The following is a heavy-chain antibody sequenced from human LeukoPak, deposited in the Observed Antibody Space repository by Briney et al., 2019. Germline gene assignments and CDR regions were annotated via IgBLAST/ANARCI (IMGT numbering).Heavy chain of an antibody. V-gene: IGHV4-34*01. Sequence: SETLSLTCAVYGGSFSGYYWSWIRQPPGKGLEWIGEINHSGSTNYNPSLKSRVTISVDTSKNQFSLKLSSVTAADTAVYYCARHPSIAAVSMDVWGQGTTVTVSS. J-gene: IGHJ6*02. CDR1: GGSFSGYY. CDR3: ARHPSIAAVSMDV. CDR2: INHSGST. D-gene: IGHD6-6*01.